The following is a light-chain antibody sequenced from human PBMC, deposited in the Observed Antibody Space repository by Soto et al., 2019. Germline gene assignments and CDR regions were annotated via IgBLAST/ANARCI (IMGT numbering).Light chain of an antibody. J-gene: IGKJ1*01. V-gene: IGKV1-5*01. CDR1: QSISNR. CDR2: DAS. CDR3: QHYGGVWT. Sequence: DIPTTQSLATVSASVEDRVTIPCRASQSISNRLAWYQQKPGKAPKVLIYDASSLESGVPSRFSGSGSATEFILTISSLQPDDFATYHCQHYGGVWTFGQGTKVDIK.